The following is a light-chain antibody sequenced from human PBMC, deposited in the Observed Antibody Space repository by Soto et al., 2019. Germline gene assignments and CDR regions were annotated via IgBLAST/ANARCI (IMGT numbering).Light chain of an antibody. V-gene: IGKV3-15*01. J-gene: IGKJ1*01. CDR2: ATS. Sequence: EIVMTQSPATLSVSPVERATLSCRASQSVISKLAWYRQRPGQSPRLLIYATSTRATGIPARFSGSGYGKEFTLNIRSLQSEDFGVYYCQKYKDWRTFGQGTKVDIK. CDR3: QKYKDWRT. CDR1: QSVISK.